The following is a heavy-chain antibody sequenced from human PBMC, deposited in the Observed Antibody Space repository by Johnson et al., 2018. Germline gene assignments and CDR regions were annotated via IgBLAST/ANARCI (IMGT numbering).Heavy chain of an antibody. CDR3: AGGGPANYYHYYMDV. V-gene: IGHV3-48*01. Sequence: QLLESGGGLVQPGGSLRLSCAASGFTFSTYSMNWVRQAPGKGLDWVSYISGSSGTIYYADSVKGRFTISRDNAKNSLYLQTNSLRAEDTAVYYCAGGGPANYYHYYMDVWGKGTPVTVSS. CDR2: ISGSSGTI. CDR1: GFTFSTYS. J-gene: IGHJ6*03.